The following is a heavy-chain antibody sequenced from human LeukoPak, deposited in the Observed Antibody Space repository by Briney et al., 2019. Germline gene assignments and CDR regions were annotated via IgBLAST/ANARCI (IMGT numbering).Heavy chain of an antibody. CDR3: ARDYGRSRDYGMDV. CDR2: INADGSSA. J-gene: IGHJ6*02. CDR1: VFTLSNYW. Sequence: PGGSLRLSCAASVFTLSNYWMHWVRQAPGKGLVWVSRINADGSSASYADSVKGRFTISRDNAKNTLYLQMNSLRAEDTAMYYCARDYGRSRDYGMDVWGQGTTVTVSS. V-gene: IGHV3-74*01. D-gene: IGHD3-10*01.